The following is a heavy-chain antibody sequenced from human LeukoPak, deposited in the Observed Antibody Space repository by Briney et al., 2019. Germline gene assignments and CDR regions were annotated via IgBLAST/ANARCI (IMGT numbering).Heavy chain of an antibody. J-gene: IGHJ3*02. D-gene: IGHD4-11*01. CDR1: GGSFSGYY. CDR3: ASHNDYRVTFDI. CDR2: INHSGST. V-gene: IGHV4-34*01. Sequence: SETLSLTCAVYGGSFSGYYWSWIRQPPGKGLEWIGEINHSGSTNYNPSLKSRVTISVDTSKNQFSLKLSSVTAADTAVYYCASHNDYRVTFDIWGQGTMVTVSS.